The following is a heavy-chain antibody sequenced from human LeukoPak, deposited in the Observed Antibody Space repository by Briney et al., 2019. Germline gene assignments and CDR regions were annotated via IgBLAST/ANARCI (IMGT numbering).Heavy chain of an antibody. CDR2: ISGSGGTT. J-gene: IGHJ4*02. Sequence: PGGSLRLSCAASGFTFSNYAMTWVRQAPGKGLEWVSSISGSGGTTYYGDSVKGRFSISRDNSRNTLYLQMNSLRAEDTAAYYCAKDRVSTVTTNYFDYWGQGTLVTVSS. CDR3: AKDRVSTVTTNYFDY. CDR1: GFTFSNYA. D-gene: IGHD4-17*01. V-gene: IGHV3-23*01.